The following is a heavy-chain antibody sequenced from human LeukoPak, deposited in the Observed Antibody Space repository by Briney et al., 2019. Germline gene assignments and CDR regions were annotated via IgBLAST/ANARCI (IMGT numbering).Heavy chain of an antibody. CDR1: GFTFSSYW. J-gene: IGHJ4*02. Sequence: GGSLRLSCAASGFTFSSYWMSWVRQAPGKGLEWVANIKQDGSEKYYADSVKGRFTISRDNAKNSLYLQMSSLRAEDTAVYYCARDTYDSSGYYAHLDYWGQGTLVTVSP. D-gene: IGHD3-22*01. V-gene: IGHV3-7*01. CDR3: ARDTYDSSGYYAHLDY. CDR2: IKQDGSEK.